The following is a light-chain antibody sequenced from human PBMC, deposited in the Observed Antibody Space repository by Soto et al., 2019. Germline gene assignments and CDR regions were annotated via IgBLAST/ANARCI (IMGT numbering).Light chain of an antibody. Sequence: ETVMTQSPATLSVSPGERATLSCRASQSISSNLAWYQQKPGQAPRLLMFRTSNRATGVPARFSGSGSGTEFNITISSLQSEDFAVYYCQQYNNWPRATFGGGTKVEIK. CDR2: RTS. CDR1: QSISSN. V-gene: IGKV3-15*01. J-gene: IGKJ4*01. CDR3: QQYNNWPRAT.